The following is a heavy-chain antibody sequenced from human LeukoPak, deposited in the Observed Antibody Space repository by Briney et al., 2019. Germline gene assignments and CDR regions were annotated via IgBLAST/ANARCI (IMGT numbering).Heavy chain of an antibody. Sequence: PGGSLRLSCAASGFTFSSYGMSWVRQAPGKGLEWVSAISGSGGSTYYADSVKGRFTISRDNSKNTLYLQMNSLRAEDTAVYYCARVRYYYGSGDFDYWGQGTLVTVSS. J-gene: IGHJ4*02. CDR3: ARVRYYYGSGDFDY. V-gene: IGHV3-23*01. D-gene: IGHD3-10*01. CDR2: ISGSGGST. CDR1: GFTFSSYG.